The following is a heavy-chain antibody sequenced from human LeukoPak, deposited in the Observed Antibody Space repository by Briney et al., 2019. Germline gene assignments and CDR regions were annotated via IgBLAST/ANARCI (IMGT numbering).Heavy chain of an antibody. D-gene: IGHD4-17*01. Sequence: PGGSLRLPCAASGFTFSNYWMHWVRQAPGKGLVWVSRINSDGSSTSYADSVKGRFTISRDNAKNTLYLQMNSLRAEDTAVYYCARANGFRTTVTSYYFDYWGQGTLVTVSS. J-gene: IGHJ4*02. V-gene: IGHV3-74*01. CDR1: GFTFSNYW. CDR3: ARANGFRTTVTSYYFDY. CDR2: INSDGSST.